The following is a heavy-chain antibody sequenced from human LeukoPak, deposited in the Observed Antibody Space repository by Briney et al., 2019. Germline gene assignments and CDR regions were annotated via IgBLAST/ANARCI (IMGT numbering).Heavy chain of an antibody. Sequence: GGSLRLSCAASGFTFSSYAMSWVRQAPGKGLEWVSAISGSGGSTYYADSVKGRFTISRDNSKNTLYLQMNSLRAEDTAVYYCAKDRGYDFWSGSLFDYWGQGTLVTVSS. D-gene: IGHD3-3*01. V-gene: IGHV3-23*01. CDR2: ISGSGGST. J-gene: IGHJ4*02. CDR1: GFTFSSYA. CDR3: AKDRGYDFWSGSLFDY.